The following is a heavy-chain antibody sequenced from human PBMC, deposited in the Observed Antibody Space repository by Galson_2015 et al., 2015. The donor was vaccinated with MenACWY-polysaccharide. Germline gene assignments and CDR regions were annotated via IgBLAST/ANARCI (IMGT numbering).Heavy chain of an antibody. CDR3: ARDKTGSLYYFDY. CDR2: ISSRGSTV. J-gene: IGHJ4*02. Sequence: SLRLSCAASGFTFSDYYMTWFRQAPGKGLEWVSDISSRGSTVYYADSVKGRFTISRDNAKNSLYLQMNGLRADDTAVHYCARDKTGSLYYFDYWGQGTLVTVSS. CDR1: GFTFSDYY. D-gene: IGHD3-10*01. V-gene: IGHV3-11*01.